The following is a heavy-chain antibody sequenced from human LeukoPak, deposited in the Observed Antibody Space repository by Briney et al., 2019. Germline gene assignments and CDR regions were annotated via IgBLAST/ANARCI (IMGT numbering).Heavy chain of an antibody. CDR1: GYTFTGYY. V-gene: IGHV1-2*02. D-gene: IGHD1-7*01. CDR2: INPNSGGT. Sequence: ASVKVSCKASGYTFTGYYMHWVRQAPGQGLEWMGWINPNSGGTNYAQKFQGRVTMTWDTSISTAYMELSRLRSDDTAVYYCARSLTGTTWDDYWGQGTLVTVSS. CDR3: ARSLTGTTWDDY. J-gene: IGHJ4*02.